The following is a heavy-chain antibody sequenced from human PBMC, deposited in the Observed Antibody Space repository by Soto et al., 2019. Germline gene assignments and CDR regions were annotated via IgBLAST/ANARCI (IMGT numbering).Heavy chain of an antibody. V-gene: IGHV4-30-4*01. CDR1: GGSISSGDYY. D-gene: IGHD2-15*01. J-gene: IGHJ4*02. CDR2: IYYSGST. CDR3: ARVNVVVVAARGGYFDY. Sequence: TLSLTCTVSGGSISSGDYYWSWIRQPPGKGLEWIGYIYYSGSTYYNPSLKSRVTISVDTSKNQFSLKLSSVTAADTAVYYCARVNVVVVAARGGYFDYWGQGTLVTVSS.